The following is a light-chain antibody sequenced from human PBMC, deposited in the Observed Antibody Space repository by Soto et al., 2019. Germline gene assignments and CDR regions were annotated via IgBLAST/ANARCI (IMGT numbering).Light chain of an antibody. J-gene: IGLJ3*02. CDR3: SSSTSSNTLV. Sequence: QLVLTQPASVSASPGQSITISCTGGKNDIGSSDYVSWYQQHPGKAPKLIIYGVSNRPSGTSDRFSGSKSGNTASLTISGLQADDEADYYCSSSTSSNTLVFGGGTKLTVL. V-gene: IGLV2-14*01. CDR1: KNDIGSSDY. CDR2: GVS.